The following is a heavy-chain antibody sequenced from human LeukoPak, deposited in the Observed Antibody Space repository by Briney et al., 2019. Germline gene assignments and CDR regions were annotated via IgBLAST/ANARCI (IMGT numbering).Heavy chain of an antibody. CDR1: GYTFTSYY. CDR3: ARDGYCSSTSCPQGFDP. CDR2: INPSGGST. D-gene: IGHD2-2*03. J-gene: IGHJ5*02. Sequence: GESLKISCKGSGYTFTSYYMHWVRQAPGQGLEWMGIINPSGGSTSYAQKFQGRVTMTRDTSTSTVYMELSSLRSEDTAVYYCARDGYCSSTSCPQGFDPWGQGTLVTVSS. V-gene: IGHV1-46*01.